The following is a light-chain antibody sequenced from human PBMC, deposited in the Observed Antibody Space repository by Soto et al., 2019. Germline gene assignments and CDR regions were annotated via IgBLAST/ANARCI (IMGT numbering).Light chain of an antibody. CDR3: SSYTSSSTS. V-gene: IGLV2-14*01. CDR2: EVS. Sequence: QSVLTQPASVSGSPGQSITISCTGTSNDVGGYNYVSWYQQHPGKAPKLMIYEVSNRPSGVSNRFSGSKSGNTASLTISGLQAEDEADYYCSSYTSSSTSFGTGTKVTVL. CDR1: SNDVGGYNY. J-gene: IGLJ1*01.